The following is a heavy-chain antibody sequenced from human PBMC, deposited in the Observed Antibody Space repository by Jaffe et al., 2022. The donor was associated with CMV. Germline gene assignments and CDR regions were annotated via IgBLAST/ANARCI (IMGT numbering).Heavy chain of an antibody. V-gene: IGHV5-51*01. CDR2: IYPGDSDT. J-gene: IGHJ4*02. CDR3: ARGPTYYYDSSGYYHLIQSGYTFFDY. D-gene: IGHD3-22*01. CDR1: GYSFTSYW. Sequence: EVQLVQSGAEVKKPGESLKISCKGSGYSFTSYWIGWVRQMPGKGLEWMGIIYPGDSDTRYSPSFQGQVTISADKSISTAYLQWSSLKASDTAMYYCARGPTYYYDSSGYYHLIQSGYTFFDYWGQGTLVTVSS.